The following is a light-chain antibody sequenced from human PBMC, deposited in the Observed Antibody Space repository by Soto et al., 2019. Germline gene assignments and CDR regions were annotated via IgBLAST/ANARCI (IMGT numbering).Light chain of an antibody. V-gene: IGKV3-20*01. CDR2: GAS. J-gene: IGKJ1*01. CDR1: QSVTTR. CDR3: QQYGNSHGT. Sequence: IVLTQSPGTLSLSPGERVTLSCRASQSVTTRLAWYQHKPGQAPTLLMSGASNRASGVPVRFSGSGSGTDFTLTITRLEPEDFALYYCQQYGNSHGTFGQGTKVDIK.